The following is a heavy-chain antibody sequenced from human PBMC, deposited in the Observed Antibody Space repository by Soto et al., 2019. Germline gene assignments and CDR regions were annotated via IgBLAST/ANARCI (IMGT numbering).Heavy chain of an antibody. CDR3: ARGFRNGFNV. CDR2: ISGPSIYI. Sequence: EVPLVESGGGLVKPGGSLRLSCVASGFTFSGYSIHWVRQAPGKGLEWVSYISGPSIYIYYADSVKGRFTISGDNAKSAVYLQMTSLRAEDTAVYYCARGFRNGFNVWGQGTTVSVSS. V-gene: IGHV3-21*01. J-gene: IGHJ6*02. CDR1: GFTFSGYS. D-gene: IGHD2-8*01.